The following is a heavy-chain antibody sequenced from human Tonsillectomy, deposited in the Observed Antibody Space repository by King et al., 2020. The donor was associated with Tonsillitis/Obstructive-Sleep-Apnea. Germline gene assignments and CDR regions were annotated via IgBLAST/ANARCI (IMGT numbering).Heavy chain of an antibody. D-gene: IGHD3-22*01. V-gene: IGHV3-21*01. J-gene: IGHJ4*02. CDR3: ASSSNDDYYDSSDHFIY. CDR2: ISSSSSYI. CDR1: GFTFSSYT. Sequence: VQLVESGGGLVKPGGSLRLSCAASGFTFSSYTMNWVRQAPGKGLEWVSSISSSSSYIYYADSVKGRFTISRDNAKNSLYLQMNSLRAEDTAVYYCASSSNDDYYDSSDHFIYWGQGTLVTVSS.